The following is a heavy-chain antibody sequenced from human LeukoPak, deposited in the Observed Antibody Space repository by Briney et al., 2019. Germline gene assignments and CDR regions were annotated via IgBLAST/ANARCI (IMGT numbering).Heavy chain of an antibody. CDR3: ARDSTYTGSFHDAFDI. J-gene: IGHJ3*02. Sequence: GGSLRLSCATSGFTFNTYSMNWVRQAPGKGLEWVASIFSSSLYINYADSVKGRFTISRDNAENSLFLQMNSLRAEDTAVYYCARDSTYTGSFHDAFDIWGQGTMVIVSS. CDR1: GFTFNTYS. V-gene: IGHV3-21*01. D-gene: IGHD1-26*01. CDR2: IFSSSLYI.